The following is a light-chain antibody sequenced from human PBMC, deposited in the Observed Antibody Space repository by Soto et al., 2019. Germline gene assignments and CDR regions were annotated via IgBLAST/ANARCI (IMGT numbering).Light chain of an antibody. CDR2: WAS. V-gene: IGKV4-1*01. CDR1: QSVLYSSNNKNY. J-gene: IGKJ1*01. CDR3: QQYYRPWT. Sequence: DIVMTQSPDSLPVSLGEMATINCKSSQSVLYSSNNKNYLAWYQQKPGQPPKLLIYWASTRESGVPDRFSGSGSGTDFTLTISSLQAEDVAVYYCQQYYRPWTFGQGTKVEIK.